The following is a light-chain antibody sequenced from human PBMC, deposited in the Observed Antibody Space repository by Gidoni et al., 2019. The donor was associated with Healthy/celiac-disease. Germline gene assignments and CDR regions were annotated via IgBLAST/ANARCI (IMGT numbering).Light chain of an antibody. CDR1: QSISSY. CDR3: QQSYSTPRT. J-gene: IGKJ4*01. CDR2: AAS. V-gene: IGKV1-39*01. Sequence: DIQMTQSPSSLSASVGDRVNITCRASQSISSYLNWYQQKPGKAPKLLIYAASSLQSGVPSRFSGSGSGTDFTLTISSLQPEEFATYYCQQSYSTPRTFGGGTKVEIK.